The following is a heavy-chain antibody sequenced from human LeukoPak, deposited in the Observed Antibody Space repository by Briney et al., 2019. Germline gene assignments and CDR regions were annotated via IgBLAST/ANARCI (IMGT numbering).Heavy chain of an antibody. CDR3: ANSLAVAGTRGPFDY. D-gene: IGHD6-19*01. CDR1: GFTFSSYG. Sequence: GRSLRLSCAASGFTFSSYGMHWVRQAPGKGLEWVAFIRYDGSNKYYADSVKGRFTISRDNSKNTLYLQMNSLRAEDTAVYYCANSLAVAGTRGPFDYWGQGTLVTVSS. CDR2: IRYDGSNK. V-gene: IGHV3-30*02. J-gene: IGHJ4*02.